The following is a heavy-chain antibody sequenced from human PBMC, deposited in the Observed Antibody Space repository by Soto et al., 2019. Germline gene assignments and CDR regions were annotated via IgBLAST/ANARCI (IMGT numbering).Heavy chain of an antibody. V-gene: IGHV1-24*01. CDR2: FDPEDGET. D-gene: IGHD6-13*01. Sequence: ASVKVSCKVSGYTHNELSMQWVRQAPGKGLEWMGGFDPEDGETIYALKFQGRVTMTEDTSTDTAYMELSSLRSEDTAVYYCATVPKQPLAPYTWFDPWGQGTLVTVSS. CDR1: GYTHNELS. CDR3: ATVPKQPLAPYTWFDP. J-gene: IGHJ5*02.